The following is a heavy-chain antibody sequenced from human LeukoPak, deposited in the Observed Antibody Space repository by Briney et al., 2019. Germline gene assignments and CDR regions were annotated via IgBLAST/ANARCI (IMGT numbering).Heavy chain of an antibody. CDR2: VSSNGGST. V-gene: IGHV3-64*01. CDR1: GFTFSSYA. J-gene: IGHJ6*03. Sequence: GGSLRLSCAASGFTFSSYAMHWVRQAPGKGLEYVSAVSSNGGSTYYANSVKGRFTISRDNSKNTLYLQMGSLRAEDMAVYYCARDHYYDSSGYYPRYYYMDVWGKGTTVTVSS. D-gene: IGHD3-22*01. CDR3: ARDHYYDSSGYYPRYYYMDV.